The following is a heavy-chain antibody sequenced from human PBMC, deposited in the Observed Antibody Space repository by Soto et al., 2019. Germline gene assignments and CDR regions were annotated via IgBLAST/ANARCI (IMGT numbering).Heavy chain of an antibody. Sequence: PGGSMRLSCAASGLTFSSYGMHWVRQAPGKGLEWVAVISYDGSNKYYADTVKGRFTISRDNSKNTLYLQMNSLRAEDTAVYYCAKRGGYYDGAAFDIWGQGTMVTVS. CDR3: AKRGGYYDGAAFDI. V-gene: IGHV3-30*18. J-gene: IGHJ3*02. D-gene: IGHD3-3*01. CDR1: GLTFSSYG. CDR2: ISYDGSNK.